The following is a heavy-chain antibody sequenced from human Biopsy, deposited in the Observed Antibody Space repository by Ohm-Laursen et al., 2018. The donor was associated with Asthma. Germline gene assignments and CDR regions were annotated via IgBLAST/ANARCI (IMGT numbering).Heavy chain of an antibody. CDR2: INTNTGNP. V-gene: IGHV7-4-1*02. D-gene: IGHD3-22*01. Sequence: GASVKVSCKASGYTVTRYAINWVRQAPGQGLEWMGWINTNTGNPTYAQGFTGRFVFSLDTSVNTAHLQISNLKAEDTAVYFCARMISYYHEVRDPFFDYWGQGTLVTVSS. J-gene: IGHJ4*02. CDR1: GYTVTRYA. CDR3: ARMISYYHEVRDPFFDY.